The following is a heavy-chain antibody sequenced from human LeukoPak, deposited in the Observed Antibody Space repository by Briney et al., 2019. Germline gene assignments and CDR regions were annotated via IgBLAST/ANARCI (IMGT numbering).Heavy chain of an antibody. CDR3: ARGDYDFWSGYYTGGANYYYYGMDV. Sequence: GASVKVSCKASGYTFTSYDINWVRQATGQGLEWMGWMNPNSGNTGYAQKFQGRVTMTRNTSISTAYMELSSLRSEDTAVYYCARGDYDFWSGYYTGGANYYYYGMDVWGQGTTVTVSS. CDR2: MNPNSGNT. J-gene: IGHJ6*02. V-gene: IGHV1-8*01. CDR1: GYTFTSYD. D-gene: IGHD3-3*01.